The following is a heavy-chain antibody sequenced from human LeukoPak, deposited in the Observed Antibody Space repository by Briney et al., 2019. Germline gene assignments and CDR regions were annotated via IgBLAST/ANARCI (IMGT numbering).Heavy chain of an antibody. V-gene: IGHV5-10-1*01. CDR2: IDPSDSYT. D-gene: IGHD3-10*01. CDR1: GYSFTSYW. J-gene: IGHJ4*02. CDR3: ARLGGDMFHAWTPPGFDY. Sequence: GEFLKISCKGSGYSFTSYWISWVRQMPGKGLEWMGRIDPSDSYTNYSPSFQGHVTISADKSISTAYLQWSSLKASDTAVYYCARLGGDMFHAWTPPGFDYWGQGTLVTVSS.